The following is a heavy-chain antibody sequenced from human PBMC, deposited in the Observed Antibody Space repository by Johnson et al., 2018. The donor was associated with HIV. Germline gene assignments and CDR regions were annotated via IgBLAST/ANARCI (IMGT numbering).Heavy chain of an antibody. D-gene: IGHD3-16*02. CDR1: GFTFDDYG. J-gene: IGHJ3*02. CDR3: AREHSRVIYNDAFDI. Sequence: QVQLVESGGGVVRPGGSLRLSCAASGFTFDDYGMSWVRQAPGKGLEWVAVISYDGSNKYYADSVKGRFTISRDNSKNTLYLQMNSLRAEDTAVYYCAREHSRVIYNDAFDIWGLGTMVTVSS. V-gene: IGHV3-30*03. CDR2: ISYDGSNK.